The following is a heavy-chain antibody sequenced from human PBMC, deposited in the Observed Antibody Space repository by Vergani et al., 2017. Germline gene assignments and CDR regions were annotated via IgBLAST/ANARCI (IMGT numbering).Heavy chain of an antibody. V-gene: IGHV4-39*01. D-gene: IGHD6-13*01. CDR3: ARQSLDTPGIAATLDAFDI. J-gene: IGHJ3*02. CDR2: IFYSGST. Sequence: QLQLQESGPGLVKPSETLSLTCTVSGGSISSSSYYWGWIRQPPGKGLEWIGSIFYSGSTYYNPSLKSRITISVDTSKNQFSLKLSSVTAADTAVYYCARQSLDTPGIAATLDAFDIWGQGTMVTVSS. CDR1: GGSISSSSYY.